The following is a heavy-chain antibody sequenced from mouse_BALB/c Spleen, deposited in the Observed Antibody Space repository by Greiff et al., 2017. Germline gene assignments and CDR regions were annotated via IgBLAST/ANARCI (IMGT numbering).Heavy chain of an antibody. J-gene: IGHJ1*01. V-gene: IGHV3-2*02. CDR1: GYSITSDYA. Sequence: DVQLQESGPGLVKPSQSLSLTCTVTGYSITSDYAWTWIRQFPGNKLEWMGYISYSGSTSYNPSLKSRISITRDTSKNQFFLQLNSVTTEDTATYYCARFYGSSYDFDVWGAGTTVTVSS. CDR2: ISYSGST. D-gene: IGHD1-1*01. CDR3: ARFYGSSYDFDV.